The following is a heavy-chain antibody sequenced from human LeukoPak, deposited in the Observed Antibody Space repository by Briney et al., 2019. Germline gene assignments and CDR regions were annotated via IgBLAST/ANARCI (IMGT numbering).Heavy chain of an antibody. V-gene: IGHV3-48*02. CDR3: WKDQGNDSFGGIYWGGIDGFAP. Sequence: GGSLRLSCAASGFTFSSYSMNWVRQAPGKGLEWVSYISSSSSTIYYADSVKGRFTISRDNAKNSLYLQMNSLRDEDTAVYYCWKDQGNDSFGGIYWGGIDGFAPGGRGPLVT. CDR2: ISSSSSTI. J-gene: IGHJ5*02. CDR1: GFTFSSYS. D-gene: IGHD3-16*01.